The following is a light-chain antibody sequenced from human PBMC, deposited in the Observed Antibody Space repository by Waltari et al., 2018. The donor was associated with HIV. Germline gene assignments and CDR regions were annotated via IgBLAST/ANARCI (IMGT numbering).Light chain of an antibody. CDR3: SSYANSDTLV. CDR2: GVA. Sequence: QSALTQPASVSVSPGQPVTISCTGTRSDIGFYKLVPWYRQHPGGTPQLMIYGVAARPLGVSDRFSGSKSGNTASLTISTLQPEDEADYYCSSYANSDTLVFGGGTKLTVL. CDR1: RSDIGFYKL. V-gene: IGLV2-14*03. J-gene: IGLJ3*02.